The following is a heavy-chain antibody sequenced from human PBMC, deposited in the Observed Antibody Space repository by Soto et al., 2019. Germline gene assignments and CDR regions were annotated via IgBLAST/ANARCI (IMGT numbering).Heavy chain of an antibody. CDR3: ARTRSGRGGTAWFDP. J-gene: IGHJ5*02. CDR1: GGSFSGYY. Sequence: NPSETLSLTCAVYGGSFSGYYWSWIRQPPGKGLEWIGEINHSGSTNYNPSLKSRVTISVDTSKNQFSLKLSSVTAADTAVYYCARTRSGRGGTAWFDPWGQGTLVTVSS. CDR2: INHSGST. D-gene: IGHD3-10*01. V-gene: IGHV4-34*01.